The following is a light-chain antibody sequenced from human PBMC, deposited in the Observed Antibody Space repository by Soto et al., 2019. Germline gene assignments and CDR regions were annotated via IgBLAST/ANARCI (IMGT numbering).Light chain of an antibody. CDR1: QTVSSTY. CDR2: GAS. CDR3: QQYDLSPPMYS. J-gene: IGKJ2*03. V-gene: IGKV3-20*01. Sequence: EIVLTQSPGTLSLSPGERATLSCRASQTVSSTYLTWYQQKPGQAPRLLIYGASTRATGIADRFSGSGSGTDLTLTITGLEPDDFAVYYCQQYDLSPPMYSFGQGTSLEI.